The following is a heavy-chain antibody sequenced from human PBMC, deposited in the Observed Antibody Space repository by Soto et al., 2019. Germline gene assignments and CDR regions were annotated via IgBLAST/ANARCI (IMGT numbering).Heavy chain of an antibody. D-gene: IGHD1-1*01. CDR1: GFTFSNAW. J-gene: IGHJ4*02. CDR3: STDLGLYNCNFLDDY. Sequence: EVQLVESGGGLVKPGRSLRLSCAASGFTFSNAWMSWVRQAPGKGLEWVGRIKSKTDGGTTDYAAPVKGRFTISRDDSKNTLYMQMYSLKTGNTAVYYFSTDLGLYNCNFLDDYWGQGTLVTVSS. CDR2: IKSKTDGGTT. V-gene: IGHV3-15*01.